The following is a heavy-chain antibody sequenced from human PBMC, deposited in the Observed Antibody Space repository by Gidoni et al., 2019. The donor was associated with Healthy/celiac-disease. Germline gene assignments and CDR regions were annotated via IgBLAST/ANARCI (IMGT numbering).Heavy chain of an antibody. V-gene: IGHV1-8*01. CDR3: ARGSSATLMGGLLPWPVNYYYYGMDV. Sequence: QVQLVQSGAEVKKPGASVKVSCKASGYTFTSYDINWVRQATGQGLEWMGWMNPNSGNTGYAQKFQGRVTMTRNTSISTAYMELSSLRSEDTAVYYCARGSSATLMGGLLPWPVNYYYYGMDVWGQGTTVTVSS. CDR2: MNPNSGNT. D-gene: IGHD1-26*01. CDR1: GYTFTSYD. J-gene: IGHJ6*02.